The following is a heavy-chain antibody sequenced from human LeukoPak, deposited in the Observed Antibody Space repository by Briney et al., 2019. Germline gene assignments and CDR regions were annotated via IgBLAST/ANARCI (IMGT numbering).Heavy chain of an antibody. J-gene: IGHJ6*03. CDR1: GGSISSYY. V-gene: IGHV4-59*01. Sequence: SETLSLTCTVSGGSISSYYWSWIRQPPGKGLEWIGYIYYSGSTNYNPSLKSRVTISVDTSKNQFSLKLSSVTAADTAVYYCARVPVVPAAVPISEDYYYMDVWGKGTTVTVSS. D-gene: IGHD2-2*02. CDR3: ARVPVVPAAVPISEDYYYMDV. CDR2: IYYSGST.